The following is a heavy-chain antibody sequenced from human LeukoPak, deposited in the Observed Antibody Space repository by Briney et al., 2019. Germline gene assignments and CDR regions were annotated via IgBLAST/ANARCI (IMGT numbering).Heavy chain of an antibody. CDR2: IYYSGST. J-gene: IGHJ4*02. V-gene: IGHV4-31*11. D-gene: IGHD3-16*01. CDR1: GGSFSGYY. Sequence: SETLSLTCAVYGGSFSGYYWSWIRQHPGKGLEWIGYIYYSGSTYYNPSLKSRVTISVDTSKNQFSLKLSSVTAADTAVYYCAREAGFRGFGAIEYWGQGTLVTVSS. CDR3: AREAGFRGFGAIEY.